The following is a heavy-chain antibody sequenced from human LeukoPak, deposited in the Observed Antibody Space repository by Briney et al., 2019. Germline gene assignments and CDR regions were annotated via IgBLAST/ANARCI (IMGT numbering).Heavy chain of an antibody. CDR2: IYTSGST. Sequence: SETPSLTCTVSGDSISNYYWSWIRQPAGKGLEWIGRIYTSGSTNYNPSLKSRVTMSVDTSKNQFSLKLSSVTAADTAVYYCARVSLVRGAPDYYFDYWGQGTLVTVSS. CDR3: ARVSLVRGAPDYYFDY. CDR1: GDSISNYY. J-gene: IGHJ4*02. V-gene: IGHV4-4*07. D-gene: IGHD3-10*01.